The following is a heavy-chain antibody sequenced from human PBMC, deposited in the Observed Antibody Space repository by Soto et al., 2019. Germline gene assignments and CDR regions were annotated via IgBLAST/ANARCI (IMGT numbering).Heavy chain of an antibody. CDR1: GGSISSYY. CDR3: ARDMVIDYYYGMDV. Sequence: SETLSLTCAVSGGSISSYYWSWIRQPPGKGLEWIGYIYYSGSTNYNPSLKSRVTISVDTSKNQFTLKLSSVTAADTAVYYCARDMVIDYYYGMDVWGQGTTVTVSS. D-gene: IGHD3-22*01. V-gene: IGHV4-59*01. J-gene: IGHJ6*02. CDR2: IYYSGST.